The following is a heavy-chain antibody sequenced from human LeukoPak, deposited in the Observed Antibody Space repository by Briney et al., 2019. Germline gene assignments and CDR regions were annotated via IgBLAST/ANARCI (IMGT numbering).Heavy chain of an antibody. CDR3: ARSPYYYGSGSYTGAFDI. V-gene: IGHV4-59*12. CDR2: IYHSGST. CDR1: GGSISGYY. J-gene: IGHJ3*02. D-gene: IGHD3-10*01. Sequence: SETLSLTCTVSGGSISGYYWSWIRQPPGKGLEWIGEIYHSGSTNYNPSLKSRVTISVDKSKNQFSLKLSSVTAADTAVYYCARSPYYYGSGSYTGAFDIWGQGTMVTVSS.